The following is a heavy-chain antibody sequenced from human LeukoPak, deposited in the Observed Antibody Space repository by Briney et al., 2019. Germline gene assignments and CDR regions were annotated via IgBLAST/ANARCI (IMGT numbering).Heavy chain of an antibody. V-gene: IGHV3-23*01. D-gene: IGHD1-1*01. CDR3: AMDVFHWAFDI. Sequence: GGSLRLSCAVSGFNFWGTGMSWVRQAPGKGLGWLAAIGGGGSDTKYTDSVMGRFTISRDISKNTLYLQMNSLRAEDTAVYFCAMDVFHWAFDIWGQGTMVTVSS. CDR1: GFNFWGTG. J-gene: IGHJ3*02. CDR2: IGGGGSDT.